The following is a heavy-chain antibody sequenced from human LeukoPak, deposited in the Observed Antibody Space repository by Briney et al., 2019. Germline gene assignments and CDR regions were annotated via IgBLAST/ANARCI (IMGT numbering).Heavy chain of an antibody. Sequence: GGSLRLSCAASGFTFSRYWMAWVRQAPGKGLEWVANIKQDGSEAVYVDSVRGRFTISRDNAKNSLYLQMNSLRVEDTAMYYCGRDRVWTVLYWGQGTLVTVSS. CDR2: IKQDGSEA. V-gene: IGHV3-7*01. CDR1: GFTFSRYW. D-gene: IGHD6-13*01. CDR3: GRDRVWTVLY. J-gene: IGHJ4*02.